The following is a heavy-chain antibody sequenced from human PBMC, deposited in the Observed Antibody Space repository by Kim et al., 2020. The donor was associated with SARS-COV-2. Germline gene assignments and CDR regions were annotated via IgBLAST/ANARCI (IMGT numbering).Heavy chain of an antibody. Sequence: GGSLRLSCAASGFTFSSYAMHWVRQAPGKGLEWVAVISYDGSNKYYADSVKGRFTISRDNSKNTLYLQMNSLRAEDTAVYYCARDLSGSYRWFDPWGQGTLVTVSS. CDR1: GFTFSSYA. J-gene: IGHJ5*02. CDR3: ARDLSGSYRWFDP. D-gene: IGHD1-26*01. V-gene: IGHV3-30*04. CDR2: ISYDGSNK.